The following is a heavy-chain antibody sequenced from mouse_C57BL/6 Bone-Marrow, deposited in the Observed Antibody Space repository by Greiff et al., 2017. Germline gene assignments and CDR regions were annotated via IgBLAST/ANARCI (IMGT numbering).Heavy chain of an antibody. CDR3: ARSLYYGSSHAIND. D-gene: IGHD1-1*01. Sequence: QVQLKESGPGILQSSQTLSLTCSFSGFSLSTSGMGVSWIRQPSGKGLEWLAHIYWDDVKRYNPSLKSRLTISKDTSRNQVFLKITSVDTADTATYYCARSLYYGSSHAINDRSQGTSVTDSS. V-gene: IGHV8-12*01. CDR2: IYWDDVK. CDR1: GFSLSTSGMG. J-gene: IGHJ4*01.